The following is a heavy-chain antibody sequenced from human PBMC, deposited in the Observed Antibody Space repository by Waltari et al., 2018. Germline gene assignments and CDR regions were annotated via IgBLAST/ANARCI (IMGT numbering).Heavy chain of an antibody. D-gene: IGHD6-19*01. CDR2: IYTSGST. J-gene: IGHJ4*02. V-gene: IGHV4-61*09. CDR3: ARSPTGWGYFDH. CDR1: GGSVSRGSDY. Sequence: QVQLQESGPGLVKPSQTLSLTCTVSGGSVSRGSDYWSWIRQPAGKGLEWVGHIYTSGSTTYNPSLKRLVTISRDTSKNQFYLELRSMTAADTAVYYCARSPTGWGYFDHWGQATLVTVSS.